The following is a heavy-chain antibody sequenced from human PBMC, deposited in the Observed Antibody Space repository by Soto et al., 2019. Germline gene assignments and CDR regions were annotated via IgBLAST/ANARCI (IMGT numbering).Heavy chain of an antibody. CDR2: INHSGST. D-gene: IGHD3-10*01. Sequence: SETLSLTCAVYGGSFSGYYWSWIRQPPGKGLEWIGEINHSGSTNYNPSLKSRVTISVDTSKNQFSLKLSSVTAADTAVYYCARGPPLLLWFGGLPFDYWGQGTLVTVSS. CDR3: ARGPPLLLWFGGLPFDY. V-gene: IGHV4-34*01. CDR1: GGSFSGYY. J-gene: IGHJ4*02.